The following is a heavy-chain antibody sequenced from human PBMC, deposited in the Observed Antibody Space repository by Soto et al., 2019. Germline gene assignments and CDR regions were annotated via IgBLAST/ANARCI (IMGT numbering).Heavy chain of an antibody. CDR1: GYIFTNYW. V-gene: IGHV5-51*01. J-gene: IGHJ4*02. D-gene: IGHD2-2*01. Sequence: PGESLKISCKGSGYIFTNYWIAWVRQMPGKGLEWMGIIYPGDSDTIYSPSFQGQVTISAAKSINTAYLQWSSLKASDTAIYYCARHAAYCSTTTCSQNDYWGQGTLVKVSA. CDR3: ARHAAYCSTTTCSQNDY. CDR2: IYPGDSDT.